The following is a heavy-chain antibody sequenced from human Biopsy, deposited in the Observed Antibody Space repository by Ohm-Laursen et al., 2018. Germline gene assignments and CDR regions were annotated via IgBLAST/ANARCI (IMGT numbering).Heavy chain of an antibody. D-gene: IGHD3-22*01. CDR3: ARDRGYYSDRTVPGYFDL. J-gene: IGHJ2*01. CDR1: GDSISSYY. Sequence: SQTLSLTYTVSGDSISSYYWSWIRQPPGKGLQWIGYVYYTGSTDYNPSLQSRVTISVDTSKNHFSLRLRSVTPADTAIYYCARDRGYYSDRTVPGYFDLWGRGTLATVSS. V-gene: IGHV4-59*01. CDR2: VYYTGST.